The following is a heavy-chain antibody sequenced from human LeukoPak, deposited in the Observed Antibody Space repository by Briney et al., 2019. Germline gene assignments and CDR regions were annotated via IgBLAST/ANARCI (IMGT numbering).Heavy chain of an antibody. Sequence: SGGSLRLSCAAYRLIFSNYAMHWVRQGPGKGLEWVGVISYDGRNQYYEDSVKGRFTISRDNSKKTLYLEMNSLRAEDTAVYYCARARSEWYGPQAIDYWGQGTLVTVSS. CDR3: ARARSEWYGPQAIDY. CDR1: RLIFSNYA. CDR2: ISYDGRNQ. J-gene: IGHJ4*02. D-gene: IGHD6-19*01. V-gene: IGHV3-30*04.